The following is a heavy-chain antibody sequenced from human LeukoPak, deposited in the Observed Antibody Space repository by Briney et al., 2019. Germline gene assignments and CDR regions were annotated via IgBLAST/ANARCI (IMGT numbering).Heavy chain of an antibody. D-gene: IGHD6-6*01. J-gene: IGHJ4*02. CDR3: ARVRMRAARPLDY. Sequence: ASVKVSCKASGYTFTSYDINWVRQATGQGLEWMGWMNPNSGNTGYAQKFQGRVTMTMNTSISTAYMELSSLRSEDTAVYYCARVRMRAARPLDYWGQGTLVTVSS. CDR1: GYTFTSYD. V-gene: IGHV1-8*01. CDR2: MNPNSGNT.